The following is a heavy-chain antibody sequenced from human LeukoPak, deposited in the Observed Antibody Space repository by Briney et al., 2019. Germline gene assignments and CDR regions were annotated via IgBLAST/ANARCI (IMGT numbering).Heavy chain of an antibody. CDR3: ARRIQGMAPYYFDY. CDR1: GFTFSSYW. D-gene: IGHD5-24*01. J-gene: IGHJ4*02. CDR2: INSDGGST. Sequence: PGGSLRLSCAASGFTFSSYWMSWVRQAPGKGLVWVSRINSDGGSTSYADSVKGRFTISRDNAKSTLYLQMNSLRAEDTAVYYCARRIQGMAPYYFDYWGQGTLVTVSS. V-gene: IGHV3-74*01.